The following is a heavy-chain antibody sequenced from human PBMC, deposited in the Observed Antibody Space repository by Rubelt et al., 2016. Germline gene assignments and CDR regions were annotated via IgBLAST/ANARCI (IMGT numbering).Heavy chain of an antibody. V-gene: IGHV3-48*04. CDR1: GFTFSTYS. D-gene: IGHD3-22*01. J-gene: IGHJ4*02. CDR3: ARDTNYYDSTGYYYIDY. Sequence: EVQLVESGGGLVQPGGSLRLSCAASGFTFSTYSMNWVRQAPGKGLEWVSYISSSSGTIYYADSVKGRFTISRDNAKNSLYLQMNSLRAEDTAVYYCARDTNYYDSTGYYYIDYWGQGTLVTVSS. CDR2: ISSSSGTI.